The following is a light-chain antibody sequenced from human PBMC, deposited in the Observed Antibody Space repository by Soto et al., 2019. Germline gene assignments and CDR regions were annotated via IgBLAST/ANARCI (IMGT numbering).Light chain of an antibody. V-gene: IGKV3-11*01. CDR1: QSVSSY. Sequence: EIVLTQSPATLSLSPGERATLSCRASQSVSSYLAWYQQKPGQAPRLLIDDASNRATGIPARFSGSGSGTDFTRTISSLEPEDFAVYYCQQRSNWPPEFTFGPGTKVDIK. CDR3: QQRSNWPPEFT. CDR2: DAS. J-gene: IGKJ3*01.